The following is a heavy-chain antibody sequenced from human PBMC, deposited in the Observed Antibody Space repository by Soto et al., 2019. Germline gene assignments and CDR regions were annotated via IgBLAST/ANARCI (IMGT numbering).Heavy chain of an antibody. CDR1: GGTFSSSA. V-gene: IGHV1-69*10. J-gene: IGHJ4*02. CDR2: IIPMLGTA. Sequence: VASVKVSCKASGGTFSSSALNWVREAPGQGLEWMGGIIPMLGTANYAQKFQGRVTITADKSTKTAYMELSSLRSEDTAVYYCTRGVPSNAYFDYWGQGTLVTVSS. D-gene: IGHD3-10*01. CDR3: TRGVPSNAYFDY.